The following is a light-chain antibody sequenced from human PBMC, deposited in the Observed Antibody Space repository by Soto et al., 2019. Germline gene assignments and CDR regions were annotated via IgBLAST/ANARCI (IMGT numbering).Light chain of an antibody. CDR2: GAS. J-gene: IGKJ1*01. CDR1: QDIGNY. CDR3: LQHNGYLWS. Sequence: GDRVTITCRASQDIGNYLGWYQQKPGNAPKRLIYGASSLESGVPSRFSGSRSGTEFTLTVSSLQTEDFATYYCLQHNGYLWSFGQGTKVEIK. V-gene: IGKV1-17*01.